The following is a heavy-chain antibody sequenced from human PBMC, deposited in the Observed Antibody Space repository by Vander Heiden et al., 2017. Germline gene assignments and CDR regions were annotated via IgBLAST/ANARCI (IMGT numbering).Heavy chain of an antibody. Sequence: QVQLVQSGPEVNKPGASVQVFCKASGYTYTDYYLTWVRQAPGKGIEWRGWINPNSGGTNYAQKFQGRVTMTRDTSISTAYMELSRLRSDDTAVYYCARVPHMTTVTTYYYYYGMDVWGQGTTVTVSS. CDR2: INPNSGGT. CDR3: ARVPHMTTVTTYYYYYGMDV. D-gene: IGHD4-17*01. CDR1: GYTYTDYY. V-gene: IGHV1-2*02. J-gene: IGHJ6*02.